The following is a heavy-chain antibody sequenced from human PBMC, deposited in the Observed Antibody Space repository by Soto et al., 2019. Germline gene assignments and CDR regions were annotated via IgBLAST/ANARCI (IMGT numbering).Heavy chain of an antibody. CDR1: GFPFSSYG. J-gene: IGHJ4*02. V-gene: IGHV3-33*01. CDR3: ARDQTDSGGYSDS. Sequence: QVQLVESGGGVVQPGGSLRLSCEASGFPFSSYGIHWVRQAPGKGLEWLAIIWNDGSNEYYADSVKGRFTISRDNSKNTVYLQVSNLRAVDTAVYFCARDQTDSGGYSDSWGQGTLVTVSS. D-gene: IGHD3-22*01. CDR2: IWNDGSNE.